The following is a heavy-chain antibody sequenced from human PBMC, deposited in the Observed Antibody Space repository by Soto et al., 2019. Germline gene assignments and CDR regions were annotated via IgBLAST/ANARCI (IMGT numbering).Heavy chain of an antibody. D-gene: IGHD5-12*01. CDR3: AKLTQSRDGYNDFDY. J-gene: IGHJ4*02. CDR1: GGSISSSNW. V-gene: IGHV4-4*02. CDR2: IYHSGST. Sequence: SETLSLTCAVSGGSISSSNWWSWVRQPPGKGLEWIGEIYHSGSTNYNPSLKSRVTISVDKSKNQFSLKLSSVTAADTAVYYCAKLTQSRDGYNDFDYWGQGTLVTVSS.